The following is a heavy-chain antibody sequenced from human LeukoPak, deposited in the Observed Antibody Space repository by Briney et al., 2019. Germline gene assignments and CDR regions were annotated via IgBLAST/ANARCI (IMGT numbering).Heavy chain of an antibody. CDR2: IYYSGGT. CDR1: GGAISSYY. Sequence: SETLSLTCTVSGGAISSYYWSWIRQPPGKGLEWIGYIYYSGGTKYNPSLMSRVNISVDRAQNQFSLSLSSVTAADTAVYYCARDGLYDSSGYYMDSWGQGTLVIVSS. J-gene: IGHJ4*02. V-gene: IGHV4-59*01. D-gene: IGHD3-22*01. CDR3: ARDGLYDSSGYYMDS.